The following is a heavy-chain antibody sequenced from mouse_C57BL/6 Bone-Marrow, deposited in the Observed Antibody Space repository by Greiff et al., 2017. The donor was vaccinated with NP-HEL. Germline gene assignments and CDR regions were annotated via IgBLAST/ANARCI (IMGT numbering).Heavy chain of an antibody. D-gene: IGHD1-1*01. V-gene: IGHV1-69*01. CDR3: ASRDYYGSSD. Sequence: QVQLQQPGAELVMPGASVKLSCKASGYTFTSYWMHWVKQRPGQGLEWIGEIDPSDSYTNYNQKFKGKSTLTVDKSSSTAYMQLSSLTSEDSAVYYCASRDYYGSSDWGQGTTLTVSS. J-gene: IGHJ2*01. CDR2: IDPSDSYT. CDR1: GYTFTSYW.